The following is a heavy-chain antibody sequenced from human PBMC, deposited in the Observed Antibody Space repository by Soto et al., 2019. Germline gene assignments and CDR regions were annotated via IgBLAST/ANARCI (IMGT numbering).Heavy chain of an antibody. Sequence: EVQVLDSGGGLVQPGGSLRLSCEASGFTFRTYTMSWVRQAPGKGLEWVSTISDSGTTYYANSVKGRFTISRDNSRNTLDLQMNSLRVEDTAVYYCAKGGEGSCSRTSCLYFSDSWGQGTLVTVSS. CDR3: AKGGEGSCSRTSCLYFSDS. D-gene: IGHD2-2*01. CDR1: GFTFRTYT. V-gene: IGHV3-23*01. CDR2: ISDSGTT. J-gene: IGHJ5*02.